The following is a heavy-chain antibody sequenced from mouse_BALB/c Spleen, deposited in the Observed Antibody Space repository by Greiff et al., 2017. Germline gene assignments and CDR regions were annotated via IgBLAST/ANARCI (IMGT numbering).Heavy chain of an antibody. CDR2: IRLKSNNYAT. V-gene: IGHV6-6*02. J-gene: IGHJ4*01. CDR1: GFTFSNYW. Sequence: EVMLVESGGGLVQPGGSMKLSCVASGFTFSNYWMNWVRQSPEKGLEWVAEIRLKSNNYATHYAESVKGRFTISRDDSKSSVYLQMNNLRAEDTGIYYCTGRYDAMDYWGQGTSVTVSS. CDR3: TGRYDAMDY.